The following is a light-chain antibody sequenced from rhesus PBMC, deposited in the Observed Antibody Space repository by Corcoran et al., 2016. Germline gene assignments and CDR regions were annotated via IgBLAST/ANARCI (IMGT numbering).Light chain of an antibody. CDR2: EAS. Sequence: DIQMTQSPSSLSASVGDRVTITCRASQGITNDLAWYQQKQGKTPKLLIYEASSLQSGIPSRFSGGGSGTDFTLTISSLQSEDFATYYCQHYYSTPFTFGPGTKLDIK. V-gene: IGKV1-25*01. CDR3: QHYYSTPFT. CDR1: QGITND. J-gene: IGKJ3*01.